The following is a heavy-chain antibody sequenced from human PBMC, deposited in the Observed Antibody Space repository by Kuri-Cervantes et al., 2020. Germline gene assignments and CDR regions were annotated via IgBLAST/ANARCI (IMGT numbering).Heavy chain of an antibody. V-gene: IGHV3-48*03. CDR2: ISFNGLM. D-gene: IGHD2-2*02. CDR3: EKYRLEELLHPPDFDY. J-gene: IGHJ4*02. Sequence: GGSLRLSCAASGFPFSNFEMNWLRQAPGQGLEWLSFISFNGLMYYTESVKGRFFISRDNARNSVYLQMNSLRADDTAVYYCEKYRLEELLHPPDFDYWGQGTLVTVSS. CDR1: GFPFSNFE.